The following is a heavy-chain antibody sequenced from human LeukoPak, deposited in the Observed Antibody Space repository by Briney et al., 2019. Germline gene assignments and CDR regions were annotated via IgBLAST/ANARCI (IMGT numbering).Heavy chain of an antibody. CDR3: APQPPDYDSIGYYFFGP. CDR2: IYPRDSDT. D-gene: IGHD3-22*01. V-gene: IGHV5-51*01. J-gene: IGHJ5*01. CDR1: GYTFSDYW. Sequence: GESLKISCQTSGYTFSDYWIGWVRQMPGKGLEWMGIIYPRDSDTKYSPSFQGQVVISADKSINTAYLQWSSLKASDTATYYCAPQPPDYDSIGYYFFGPWGQGTLVTVSP.